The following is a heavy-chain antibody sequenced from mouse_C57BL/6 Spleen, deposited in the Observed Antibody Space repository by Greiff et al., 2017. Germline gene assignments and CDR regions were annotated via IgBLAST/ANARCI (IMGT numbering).Heavy chain of an antibody. D-gene: IGHD2-2*01. CDR2: IYPGDGDT. V-gene: IGHV1-82*01. Sequence: VQLQESGPELVKPGASVKISCKASGYAFSSSWMNWVKQRPGKGLEWIGRIYPGDGDTNYNGKFKGKATLTADKSSSTAYMQLSNMTSEDSAVYVCAREGSDYGYDGYAMDYWGQGTSVTVSS. CDR3: AREGSDYGYDGYAMDY. J-gene: IGHJ4*01. CDR1: GYAFSSSW.